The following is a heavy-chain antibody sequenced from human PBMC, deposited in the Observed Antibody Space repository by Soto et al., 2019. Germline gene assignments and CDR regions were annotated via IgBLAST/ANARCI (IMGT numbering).Heavy chain of an antibody. V-gene: IGHV3-30-3*01. Sequence: QVQLVESGGGVVQPGGSLRLSCVASGFIFSKYAIYWVRQAPGKGPDWVAVISNDGSNRDYADSVKGRFTISRDNSKNTLYLQMNSLKPEETAMYFCARGDIVLNGPFDYWGQGTLVTVSS. CDR1: GFIFSKYA. D-gene: IGHD5-12*01. CDR3: ARGDIVLNGPFDY. CDR2: ISNDGSNR. J-gene: IGHJ4*02.